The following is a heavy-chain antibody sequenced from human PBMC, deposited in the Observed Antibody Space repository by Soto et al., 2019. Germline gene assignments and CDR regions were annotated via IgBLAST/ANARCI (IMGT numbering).Heavy chain of an antibody. J-gene: IGHJ6*02. Sequence: SVKLSCKACGGTFSSYSMSWVRQAPRQGLEWMGGIIPIFGTANYAQKFQGRVTITADESTSTAYMELSSLRSEDTAVYYCARGPATVPNGLSCYYYGMDVWGQGTTVTVSS. CDR2: IIPIFGTA. D-gene: IGHD4-17*01. V-gene: IGHV1-69*01. CDR3: ARGPATVPNGLSCYYYGMDV. CDR1: GGTFSSYS.